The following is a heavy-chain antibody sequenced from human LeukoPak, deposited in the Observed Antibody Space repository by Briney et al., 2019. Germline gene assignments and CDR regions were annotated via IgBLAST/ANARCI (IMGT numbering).Heavy chain of an antibody. D-gene: IGHD6-13*01. Sequence: PGGSLRLSCAASGFIFSSYGMHWVRQAPGKGLEWVAVIWYDGSNKYYADSVKGRFTISRDNSKNTLSMQMTSLRAEDTAVYYCARPGPGIAAAGTGRDAFDIWGQGTVVTVSS. CDR1: GFIFSSYG. V-gene: IGHV3-33*01. J-gene: IGHJ3*02. CDR3: ARPGPGIAAAGTGRDAFDI. CDR2: IWYDGSNK.